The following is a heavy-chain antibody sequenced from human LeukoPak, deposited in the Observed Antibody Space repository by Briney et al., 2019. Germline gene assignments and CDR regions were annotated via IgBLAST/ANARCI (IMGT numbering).Heavy chain of an antibody. CDR1: GGSISSYY. V-gene: IGHV4-59*08. Sequence: PPETLSLTCTVSGGSISSYYWSWIRQPPGKGLEWIGYIYYSGSTNYNPSLKSRVTISVDTSKNQFSLKLSSVTAADTAVYYCARSIYSITYYFDYWGQGTLVTVSS. D-gene: IGHD3-3*01. J-gene: IGHJ4*02. CDR3: ARSIYSITYYFDY. CDR2: IYYSGST.